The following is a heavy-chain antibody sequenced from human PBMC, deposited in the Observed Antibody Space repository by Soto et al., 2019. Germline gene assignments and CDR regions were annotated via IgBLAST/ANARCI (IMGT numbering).Heavy chain of an antibody. J-gene: IGHJ4*02. V-gene: IGHV4-61*01. CDR2: IYYSWST. D-gene: IGHD6-19*01. Sequence: PSETLSLTCTVSVGSVSSGSYYWSWIRQPPGKGLEWIGYIYYSWSTNYNPSLKSRVTISVDTAKNQFSLRLRSVTAADTAVYYCARIVSGWYSVDYWGQGTMVTVSS. CDR3: ARIVSGWYSVDY. CDR1: VGSVSSGSYY.